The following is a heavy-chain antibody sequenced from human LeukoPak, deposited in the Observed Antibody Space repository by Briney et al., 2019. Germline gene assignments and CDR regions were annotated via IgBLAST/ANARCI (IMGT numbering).Heavy chain of an antibody. J-gene: IGHJ4*02. V-gene: IGHV3-49*04. CDR1: GFTFGDYA. CDR2: IRGRAYGGTT. D-gene: IGHD2-2*03. Sequence: GGSLRLSCTASGFTFGDYAMSWVRQAPGKGLEWVGFIRGRAYGGTTEYAASVKGRFTISRDDSKSIAYLQMNSLKTEDTAVYYCTRVMDIVVVPAACFDYWGQGTLVTVSS. CDR3: TRVMDIVVVPAACFDY.